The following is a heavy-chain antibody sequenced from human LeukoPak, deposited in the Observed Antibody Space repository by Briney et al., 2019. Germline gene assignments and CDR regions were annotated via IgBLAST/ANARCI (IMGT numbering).Heavy chain of an antibody. D-gene: IGHD6-13*01. J-gene: IGHJ4*02. CDR2: IYTSGST. CDR1: DGSISSHY. Sequence: SETLSLTCTVSDGSISSHYWSWLRQPAGKGLEWIGRIYTSGSTKYSPSLKSRVTMSMDTSKNHFSLNLRSVTAADTAVYYCARAPNSSSWRFDYWGQGSLVTVSS. V-gene: IGHV4-4*07. CDR3: ARAPNSSSWRFDY.